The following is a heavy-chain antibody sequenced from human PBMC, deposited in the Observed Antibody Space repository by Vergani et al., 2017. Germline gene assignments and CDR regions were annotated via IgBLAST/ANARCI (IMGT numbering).Heavy chain of an antibody. CDR2: INPSGGHT. CDR3: AIGDYEMWTVYRY. D-gene: IGHD3-9*01. J-gene: IGHJ4*01. Sequence: QVQVVQSGAEVKKSGASVKVSCKTSGYTFSNYYMHWVRQAPGQGLEWMGIINPSGGHTNYTQKFQGRVTMTRDTSTSTVYMELSTLRSEDTAIYYCAIGDYEMWTVYRYLGQGTLGTV. CDR1: GYTFSNYY. V-gene: IGHV1-46*03.